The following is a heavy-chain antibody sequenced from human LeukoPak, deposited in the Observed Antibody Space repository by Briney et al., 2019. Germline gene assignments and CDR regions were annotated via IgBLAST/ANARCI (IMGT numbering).Heavy chain of an antibody. CDR2: INAGNGNT. V-gene: IGHV1-3*03. CDR1: GYTFTSYA. D-gene: IGHD3-22*01. Sequence: GASVKVSCKASGYTFTSYAMHWVRQAPGQRLEWMGWINAGNGNTKYSQEFQGRVTITRDTSASTAYMELSSLRSEDMAVYYCASSRPLDSSGYSPVYFDYWGQGTLVTVSS. CDR3: ASSRPLDSSGYSPVYFDY. J-gene: IGHJ4*02.